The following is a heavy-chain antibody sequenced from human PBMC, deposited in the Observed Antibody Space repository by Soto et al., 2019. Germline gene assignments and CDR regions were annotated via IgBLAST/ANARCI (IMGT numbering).Heavy chain of an antibody. D-gene: IGHD6-13*01. Sequence: ASVKVSCKASGGTFSSYAISWVRQAPGQGLEWMGGIIPIFGTANYAQKFQGRVTITADESTSTAYMELSSLRSEDTAVYYCARDGVAAAGNFDYWGQGTLVTVSS. CDR3: ARDGVAAAGNFDY. CDR2: IIPIFGTA. J-gene: IGHJ4*02. CDR1: GGTFSSYA. V-gene: IGHV1-69*13.